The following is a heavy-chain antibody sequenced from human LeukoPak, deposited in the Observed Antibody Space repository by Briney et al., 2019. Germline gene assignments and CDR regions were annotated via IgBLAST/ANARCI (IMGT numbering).Heavy chain of an antibody. D-gene: IGHD2-2*01. CDR3: ARDEVVVVPAAIYYYYGMDV. CDR2: IYTSGST. V-gene: IGHV4-4*07. Sequence: SETLFLTCIVSGGSISSYYWSWIRQPAGKGLEWIGRIYTSGSTNYNPSLKSRVTMSVDTSKNQFSLKLSSVTAADTAVYYCARDEVVVVPAAIYYYYGMDVWGQGTTVTVSS. CDR1: GGSISSYY. J-gene: IGHJ6*02.